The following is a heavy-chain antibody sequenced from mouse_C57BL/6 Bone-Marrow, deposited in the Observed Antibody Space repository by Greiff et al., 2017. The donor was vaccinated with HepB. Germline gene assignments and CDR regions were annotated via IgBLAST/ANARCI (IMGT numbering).Heavy chain of an antibody. J-gene: IGHJ4*01. V-gene: IGHV1-81*01. CDR1: GYTFTSYG. Sequence: VQLQQSGAELARPGASVKLSCKASGYTFTSYGISWVKQRTGQGLEWIGEIYPRSGNTYYNEKFKGKATLTVDKSSSTAYMQLSSLTSEDSAVYYCARGGAAQATYAMDYWGQVTSVTVSS. D-gene: IGHD3-2*02. CDR2: IYPRSGNT. CDR3: ARGGAAQATYAMDY.